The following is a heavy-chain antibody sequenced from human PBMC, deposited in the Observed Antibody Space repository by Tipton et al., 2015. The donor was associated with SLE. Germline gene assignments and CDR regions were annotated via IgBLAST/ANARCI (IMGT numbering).Heavy chain of an antibody. Sequence: TLSLTCTVSGGSISSYYWSWIRQPPGKGLEWIGYIYYSGSTNYNPSLQSRVTISVDTSKNQFSPKLSSVTAADTAVYYCARLAARAPSYWGQGTLVTVSS. D-gene: IGHD6-19*01. J-gene: IGHJ4*02. CDR1: GGSISSYY. V-gene: IGHV4-59*12. CDR2: IYYSGST. CDR3: ARLAARAPSY.